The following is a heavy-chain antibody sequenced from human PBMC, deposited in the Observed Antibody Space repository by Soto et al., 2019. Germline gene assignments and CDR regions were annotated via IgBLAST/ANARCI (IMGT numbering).Heavy chain of an antibody. V-gene: IGHV3-21*01. CDR1: GFTFRSHS. Sequence: GGSLRLSCAASGFTFRSHSMSWVRQAPGKGLEWVAFTSSMSSFIYYANSVKGRFTVSRDNANNSLYLQMNGLRAEDTAVYYCARDWESAVARLYWAHPWGQGTQVTVSS. D-gene: IGHD6-19*01. CDR2: TSSMSSFI. J-gene: IGHJ5*02. CDR3: ARDWESAVARLYWAHP.